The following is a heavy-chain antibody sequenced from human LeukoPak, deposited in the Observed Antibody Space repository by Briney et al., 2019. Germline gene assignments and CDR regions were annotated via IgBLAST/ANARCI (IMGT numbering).Heavy chain of an antibody. V-gene: IGHV3-20*04. Sequence: GGSLRLSCAASGFTFDDYGMSWVRQAPGKGLEWVSGINWNGGSTGYADSVKGRFTISRDNAKNSLYLQMNSLRAEDTALYYCARGYDFWSGYYTGPWGYFDYWGQGTLVTVSS. J-gene: IGHJ4*02. D-gene: IGHD3-3*01. CDR1: GFTFDDYG. CDR3: ARGYDFWSGYYTGPWGYFDY. CDR2: INWNGGST.